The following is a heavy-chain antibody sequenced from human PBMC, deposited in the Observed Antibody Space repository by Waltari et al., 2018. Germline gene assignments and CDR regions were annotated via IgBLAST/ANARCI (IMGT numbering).Heavy chain of an antibody. V-gene: IGHV1-69*04. D-gene: IGHD5-12*01. J-gene: IGHJ3*02. CDR3: AREWEVMVATSHAFDI. CDR2: IIPILGIA. Sequence: QVQLVQSGSEVKKTGSAVKVSCQAYGVTFSSYAISVVRLAVGQGLEWMGGIIPILGIANYAQKFQGRVTITADESTSTAYMELSSLRSEDTAVYYCAREWEVMVATSHAFDIWGQGTMVTVSS. CDR1: GVTFSSYA.